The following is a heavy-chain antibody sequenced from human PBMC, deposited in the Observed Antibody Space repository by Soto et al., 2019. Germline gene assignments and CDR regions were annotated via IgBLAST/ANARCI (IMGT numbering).Heavy chain of an antibody. CDR3: ASNYFGSSAYPAVFDS. J-gene: IGHJ4*02. D-gene: IGHD3-22*01. Sequence: QVQLQESGPGLVKPSETLSLTCTVSGGSVSSGTYYWSWIRQPPGKGLEWIGYIYYSVSTNYNPSPKSRVTISVDTSKNHFSLKLSSVTAADTAVYYCASNYFGSSAYPAVFDSWGQGTLVTVSS. V-gene: IGHV4-61*03. CDR2: IYYSVST. CDR1: GGSVSSGTYY.